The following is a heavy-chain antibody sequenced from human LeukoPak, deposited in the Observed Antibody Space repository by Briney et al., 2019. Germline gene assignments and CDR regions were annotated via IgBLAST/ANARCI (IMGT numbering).Heavy chain of an antibody. Sequence: PSETLSLTCTVSGGSIGTYYWSWIRQPPGKGLEYIAYIYYTGSTDYNPSFKSRVRMSPDTSKNQFSLVLNSVTTADTAVYYCARGRYGGGWYDYWGQGTLVTVSS. CDR1: GGSIGTYY. CDR2: IYYTGST. D-gene: IGHD6-19*01. J-gene: IGHJ4*02. V-gene: IGHV4-59*01. CDR3: ARGRYGGGWYDY.